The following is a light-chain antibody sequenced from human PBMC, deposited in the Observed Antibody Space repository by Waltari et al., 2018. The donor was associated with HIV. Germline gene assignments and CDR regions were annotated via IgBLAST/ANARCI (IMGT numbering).Light chain of an antibody. J-gene: IGKJ1*01. CDR3: QQYHSYSWT. CDR2: QAS. Sequence: DIQMTQSPSTLSASVGDRVTVTCRARESISTWLAWYQQKPGKAPKLLSYQASSLESGVPSRFSGSGSGTEFTLTISGLQPDDFATYYCQQYHSYSWTFGQGTKVDVK. V-gene: IGKV1-5*03. CDR1: ESISTW.